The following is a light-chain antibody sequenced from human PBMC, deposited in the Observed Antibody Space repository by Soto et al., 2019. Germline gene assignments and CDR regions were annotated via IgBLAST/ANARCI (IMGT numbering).Light chain of an antibody. CDR1: QSSSSY. CDR2: DES. Sequence: DIQRTESPASLSSYLRCIVSITCWASQSSSSYLNWYQQKPGKAPKLLIYDESNLETGVPSRFSGSGSGTDFTFTLSSLQPEDIATSYCQQYDNLPLTFGGGTKVDI. J-gene: IGKJ4*01. CDR3: QQYDNLPLT. V-gene: IGKV1-33*01.